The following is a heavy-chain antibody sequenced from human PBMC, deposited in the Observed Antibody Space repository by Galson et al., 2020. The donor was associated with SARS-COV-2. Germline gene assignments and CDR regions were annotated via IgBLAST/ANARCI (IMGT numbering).Heavy chain of an antibody. V-gene: IGHV4-34*01. CDR1: GGSFSGYY. D-gene: IGHD6-13*01. CDR2: INHSGST. Sequence: SETLSLTRAVYGGSFSGYYWSWIRQPPGKGLEWIGEINHSGSTNYNPSLKSRVTISVDTSKNQFSLKLSSVTAADTAVYYCARGSYSSSWYGASAGMDVWGQGTTVSVS. J-gene: IGHJ6*02. CDR3: ARGSYSSSWYGASAGMDV.